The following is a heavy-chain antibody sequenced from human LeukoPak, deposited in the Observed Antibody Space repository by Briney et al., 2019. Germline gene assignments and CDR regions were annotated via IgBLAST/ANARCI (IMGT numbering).Heavy chain of an antibody. J-gene: IGHJ4*02. CDR1: GGSFSGYY. V-gene: IGHV4-34*01. CDR2: IHHSGST. CDR3: AAQMATFDY. D-gene: IGHD5-24*01. Sequence: SETLSLTCAVYGGSFSGYYWSWIRQPPGKGLEWIGEINHSGSQPPGKGLEWIGEIHHSGSTNYNPSLKSRVTISVDTSKNQFSLKLSSVTAADTAVYYCAAQMATFDYWGQGTLVTVSS.